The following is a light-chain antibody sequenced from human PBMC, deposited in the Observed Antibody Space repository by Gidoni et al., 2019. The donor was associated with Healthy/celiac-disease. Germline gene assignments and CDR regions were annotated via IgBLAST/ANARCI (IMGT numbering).Light chain of an antibody. V-gene: IGKV1-39*01. CDR3: QQSYSTPYT. CDR2: AAS. Sequence: DIQITQSPYSLSASVGDRVTITCRASQSISSYLNLYHQKPGKAPKLLIYAASSLQSGVPSRFSGIGYGTDFTLTISSLQPEDFATYYCQQSYSTPYTFGQGTKLEIK. J-gene: IGKJ2*01. CDR1: QSISSY.